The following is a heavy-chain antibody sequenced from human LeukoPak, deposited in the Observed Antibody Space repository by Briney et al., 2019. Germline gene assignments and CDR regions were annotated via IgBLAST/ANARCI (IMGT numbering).Heavy chain of an antibody. CDR3: ARDALDGYNGY. D-gene: IGHD5-24*01. CDR2: IYYSEST. CDR1: GGSISSYY. J-gene: IGHJ4*02. Sequence: SETLSLTCTVSGGSISSYYWSWIRQPPGNGLEWIGYIYYSESTNYNPSLKSRVTISVDTSKNQFSLKLSSVTAADTAVYYCARDALDGYNGYWGQGTLVTVSS. V-gene: IGHV4-59*01.